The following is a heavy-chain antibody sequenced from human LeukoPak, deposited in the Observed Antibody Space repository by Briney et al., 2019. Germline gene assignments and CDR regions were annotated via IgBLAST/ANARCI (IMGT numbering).Heavy chain of an antibody. Sequence: GGSLRLSCAASGFTFSSYEMNWVRQAPGKGLEWVSYISSSGSTIYYADSVKGRFTISRDNAKNSLYLQMNSLRAEDTAVYYCARASLGYSYYYYYYMDVWGKGTTVTISS. D-gene: IGHD5-18*01. V-gene: IGHV3-48*03. CDR1: GFTFSSYE. CDR2: ISSSGSTI. J-gene: IGHJ6*03. CDR3: ARASLGYSYYYYYYMDV.